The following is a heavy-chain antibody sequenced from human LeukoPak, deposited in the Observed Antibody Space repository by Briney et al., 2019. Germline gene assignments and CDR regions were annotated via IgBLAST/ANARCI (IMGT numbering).Heavy chain of an antibody. Sequence: GGSLRLSCAASGFTVSNNYMSWVRQAPGKGLEWVSVIYSGAGTYYADSVKGRFTISRDNSKNTLYLQMNSLRVEDTAVYYCARDSSGPAYWGQGTLVTVSS. CDR1: GFTVSNNY. D-gene: IGHD6-19*01. CDR2: IYSGAGT. V-gene: IGHV3-66*01. CDR3: ARDSSGPAY. J-gene: IGHJ4*02.